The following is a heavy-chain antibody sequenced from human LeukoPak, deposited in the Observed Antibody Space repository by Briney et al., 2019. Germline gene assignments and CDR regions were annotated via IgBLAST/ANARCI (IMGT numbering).Heavy chain of an antibody. Sequence: SQTLSLTCAVSGDSVSRDSIAWNWIRQSPSRGLEWLGRTYYKSAWYNDYAVSVKGRIIINPDTSKNQFSLQLNSVTPEDTAVYYCARGTGWPQFDYWGQGTLVTVSS. CDR3: ARGTGWPQFDY. CDR1: GDSVSRDSIA. V-gene: IGHV6-1*01. CDR2: TYYKSAWYN. D-gene: IGHD6-19*01. J-gene: IGHJ4*02.